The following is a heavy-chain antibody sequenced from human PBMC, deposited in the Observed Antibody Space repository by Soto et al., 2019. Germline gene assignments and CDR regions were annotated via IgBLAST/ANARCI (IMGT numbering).Heavy chain of an antibody. CDR3: ARDVDYYDSSGYNHYGMDV. V-gene: IGHV3-30-3*01. CDR2: ISYDGSNK. D-gene: IGHD3-22*01. CDR1: GFTFSSYA. Sequence: GGSLRLSCAASGFTFSSYAMHWVRQAPGKGLEWVAVISYDGSNKYYADSVEGRFTISRDNSKNTLYLQMNSLRAEDTAVYYCARDVDYYDSSGYNHYGMDVWGQGTTVTVS. J-gene: IGHJ6*02.